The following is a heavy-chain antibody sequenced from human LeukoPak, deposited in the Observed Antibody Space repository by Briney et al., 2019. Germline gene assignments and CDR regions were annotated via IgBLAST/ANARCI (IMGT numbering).Heavy chain of an antibody. CDR2: ISSSGSTI. CDR3: ARDIGGSGSYFLSGTFDY. CDR1: GFTFSSYE. J-gene: IGHJ4*02. V-gene: IGHV3-48*03. D-gene: IGHD3-10*01. Sequence: GGSLRLSRAASGFTFSSYEMNWVRQAPGKGLEWVSYISSSGSTIYYADSVKGRFTISRDNAKNSLYLQMNSLRAEDTAVYYCARDIGGSGSYFLSGTFDYWGQGTLVTVSS.